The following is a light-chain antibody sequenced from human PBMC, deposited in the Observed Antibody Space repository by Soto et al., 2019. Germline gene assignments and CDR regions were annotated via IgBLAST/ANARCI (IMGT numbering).Light chain of an antibody. V-gene: IGLV2-8*01. CDR2: EVN. J-gene: IGLJ1*01. CDR1: NSDVGGYNY. Sequence: QSALTQPPSASGSPGQSVTISCTGTNSDVGGYNYVSWYQQYPGKAPKLIIYEVNERPSGVPDRFSGSKSGNTASLTVSGLQTADEAEYYCSSYSGSNWYVFGTGTKLTVL. CDR3: SSYSGSNWYV.